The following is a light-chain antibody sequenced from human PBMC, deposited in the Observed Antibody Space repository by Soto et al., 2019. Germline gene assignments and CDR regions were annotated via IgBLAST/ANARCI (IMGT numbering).Light chain of an antibody. CDR1: QGISRF. V-gene: IGKV1-9*01. CDR2: AAS. Sequence: IRLTQSPSVLSASVGDRVTIACRARQGISRFLVWYQQHPGKAPKVLIYAASALQSGVPSRFSGSGYGTEFTLTLSCLPPEDYASYDCQQHNSFPRSFRQGTKLESK. J-gene: IGKJ2*01. CDR3: QQHNSFPRS.